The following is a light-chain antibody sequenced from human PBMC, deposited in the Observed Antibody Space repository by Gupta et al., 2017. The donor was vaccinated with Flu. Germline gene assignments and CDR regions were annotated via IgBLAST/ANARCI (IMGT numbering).Light chain of an antibody. CDR1: QSVSSFY. V-gene: IGKV3-20*01. CDR3: QQYASSWT. Sequence: EIVLTQSPGTLPLSPGERATLSCRASQSVSSFYLAWYQQKPGQAPRLLIYGTSTRATGIQDRFSGSGSGTDFTLTISRLEPEDFAVYYCQQYASSWTFGQGTKVEIK. CDR2: GTS. J-gene: IGKJ1*01.